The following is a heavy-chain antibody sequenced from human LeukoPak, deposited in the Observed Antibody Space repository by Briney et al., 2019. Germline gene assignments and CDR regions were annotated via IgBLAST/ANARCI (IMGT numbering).Heavy chain of an antibody. V-gene: IGHV4-59*08. CDR3: ARRLRQNLFDP. Sequence: SSETLSLTCTVSGVSISSDYWSWIQLPPGKGLEWIGYIYYSGSSNYNPSLKSRVTMSVDTSKNQFSLKLTSVTAADTAVYYCARRLRQNLFDPWGQGTLVTVSS. CDR1: GVSISSDY. CDR2: IYYSGSS. D-gene: IGHD4-17*01. J-gene: IGHJ5*02.